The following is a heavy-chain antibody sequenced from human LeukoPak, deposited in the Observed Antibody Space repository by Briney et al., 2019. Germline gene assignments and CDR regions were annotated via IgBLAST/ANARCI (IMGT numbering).Heavy chain of an antibody. CDR2: IYYSGST. Sequence: SETLSLTCTVSGGSISSYYWSWIRQPPGKGLEWIGYIYYSGSTNYNPSLKSRVTISVDKSKNQFSLKLSSVTAADTAVYYCARGVLRFLEWLYYFDYWGQGTLVTVSS. CDR3: ARGVLRFLEWLYYFDY. J-gene: IGHJ4*02. CDR1: GGSISSYY. V-gene: IGHV4-59*12. D-gene: IGHD3-3*01.